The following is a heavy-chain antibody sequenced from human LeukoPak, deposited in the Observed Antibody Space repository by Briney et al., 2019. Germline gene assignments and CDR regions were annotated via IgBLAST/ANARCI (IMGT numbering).Heavy chain of an antibody. J-gene: IGHJ3*02. CDR3: AKLGIGEHEICGYFYETQSSGVDI. V-gene: IGHV3-30*18. D-gene: IGHD3-22*01. CDR2: ISYDGNNN. CDR1: GFTFSHHA. Sequence: GGSLRLSCAASGFTFSHHAMHWVRRRPGKGLEWAAVISYDGNNNYYANSVKGRFTISRDNPKNTLYLQMNSLRPDDTAVYYCAKLGIGEHEICGYFYETQSSGVDIWGQGTMVIVSS.